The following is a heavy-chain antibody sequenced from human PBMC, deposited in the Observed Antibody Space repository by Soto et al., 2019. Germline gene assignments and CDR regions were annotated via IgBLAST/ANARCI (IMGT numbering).Heavy chain of an antibody. CDR2: IIPIFGTA. CDR3: ASSYYYDSSGYYTFDY. V-gene: IGHV1-69*13. J-gene: IGHJ4*02. Sequence: SVKVSCKASGGTFSSYAISWVRQAPGQGLEWMGGIIPIFGTANYAQKFQGRVTITADESTSTAYMELSSLRSEDTAVYYCASSYYYDSSGYYTFDYWGQGTLVTVSS. D-gene: IGHD3-22*01. CDR1: GGTFSSYA.